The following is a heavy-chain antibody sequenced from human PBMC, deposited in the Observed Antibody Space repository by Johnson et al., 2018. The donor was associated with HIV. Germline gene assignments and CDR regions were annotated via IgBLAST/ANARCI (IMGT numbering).Heavy chain of an antibody. CDR1: GFTFSSYA. CDR2: ISSNGGST. V-gene: IGHV3-64*01. J-gene: IGHJ3*02. D-gene: IGHD1-1*01. CDR3: ARISQHHNSDAFDI. Sequence: VQLVESGGGLVQPGGSLRLSCAASGFTFSSYAMHWVRQAPGKGLEYVSAISSNGGSTYYANSVKGRFTISRDSSKNTLYLQMGSLRAEDTAVYYCARISQHHNSDAFDIWGQGTMVTVSS.